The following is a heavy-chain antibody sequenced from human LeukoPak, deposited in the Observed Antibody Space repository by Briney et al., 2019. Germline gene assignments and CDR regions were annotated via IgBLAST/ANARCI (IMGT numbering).Heavy chain of an antibody. D-gene: IGHD6-19*01. CDR2: ISWNSGTI. CDR1: GFTFDDYA. J-gene: IGHJ4*02. V-gene: IGHV3-9*01. Sequence: GGSLRLSCAASGFTFDDYAMHWVRQPPGKGLEWVSGISWNSGTIDYADSVKGRFTISRENAKNSLYLQMNSLRAEDTALYYCAKEGPRAVARHFDYWGQGTLVTVSS. CDR3: AKEGPRAVARHFDY.